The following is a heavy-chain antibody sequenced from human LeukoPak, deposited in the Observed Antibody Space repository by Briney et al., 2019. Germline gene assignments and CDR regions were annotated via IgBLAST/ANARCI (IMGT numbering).Heavy chain of an antibody. Sequence: PGGSLRLSCAASGFTFRSYWMHWVRQAPGKGLVWVSRINSDGSSTSYADSVKGRFTISRDNAKNTLNLQMDNLRAEDTAVYYCAKGVAVASPYYFDYWGQGTLVTVSS. D-gene: IGHD6-19*01. V-gene: IGHV3-74*01. CDR2: INSDGSST. CDR1: GFTFRSYW. CDR3: AKGVAVASPYYFDY. J-gene: IGHJ4*02.